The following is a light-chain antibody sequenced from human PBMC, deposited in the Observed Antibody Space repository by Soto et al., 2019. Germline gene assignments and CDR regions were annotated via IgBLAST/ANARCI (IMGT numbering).Light chain of an antibody. J-gene: IGKJ1*01. CDR3: QQYNSYLWT. CDR1: QSISSW. V-gene: IGKV1-5*03. Sequence: DIQMTQSPSTLSASVGDRVTITCRASQSISSWLAWYQQKPGKAPKLLIYKASSLESGVPSRFSGSGSGTEFTLTISSLQPHDFATYYCQQYNSYLWTFGQGTKVEIK. CDR2: KAS.